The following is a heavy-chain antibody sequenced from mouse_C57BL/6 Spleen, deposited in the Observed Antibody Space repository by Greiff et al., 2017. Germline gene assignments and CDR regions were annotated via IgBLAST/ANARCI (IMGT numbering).Heavy chain of an antibody. J-gene: IGHJ3*01. CDR3: ARVDYNSDWFAY. CDR2: INPGSGGT. V-gene: IGHV1-54*01. D-gene: IGHD2-12*01. CDR1: GYAFTDYL. Sequence: QVQLQQSGAELVRPGTSVKVSCKASGYAFTDYLIEWVKQRPGQGLEWIGVINPGSGGTNYNEKFKGKATLTADKSSSTAYMQLSSLTSEDSAVYFCARVDYNSDWFAYWGQGTLVTVSA.